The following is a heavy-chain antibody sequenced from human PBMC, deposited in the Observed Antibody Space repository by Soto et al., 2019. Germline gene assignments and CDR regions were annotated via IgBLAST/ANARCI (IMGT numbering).Heavy chain of an antibody. Sequence: PSMKVSCQASGYTFTDYYMHWVRQAPGQGLEWMGWINPNSGGTNYARKFQGRVTMTRVTSISTAYMELSSLRSDDTALYYCAKDPNIVVVPAATGGMDVWGQGTTVNVSS. CDR1: GYTFTDYY. CDR3: AKDPNIVVVPAATGGMDV. CDR2: INPNSGGT. J-gene: IGHJ6*02. D-gene: IGHD2-2*01. V-gene: IGHV1-2*02.